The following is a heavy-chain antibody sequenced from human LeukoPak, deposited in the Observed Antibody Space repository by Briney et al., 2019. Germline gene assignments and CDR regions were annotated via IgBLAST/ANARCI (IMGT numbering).Heavy chain of an antibody. CDR2: IYSGGST. CDR1: GFTVSSNY. J-gene: IGHJ4*02. D-gene: IGHD6-19*01. Sequence: GGSLRLSCAASGFTVSSNYMSWVRQAPGKGLEWVSVIYSGGSTYYADSVKGRFTISRDNSKNTLYLQMNSLRAEDTAVHYCAWRIAVAGTRREFDYWGQGTLVTVSS. CDR3: AWRIAVAGTRREFDY. V-gene: IGHV3-53*01.